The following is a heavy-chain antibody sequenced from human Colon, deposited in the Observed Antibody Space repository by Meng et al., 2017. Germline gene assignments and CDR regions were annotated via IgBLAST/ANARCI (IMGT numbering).Heavy chain of an antibody. V-gene: IGHV3-21*01. CDR2: ITSSSNYI. CDR3: ARVGTARPFDY. J-gene: IGHJ4*02. D-gene: IGHD1-1*01. Sequence: EGQVVESGGGLVKPGESRRVSCEASGFTFSLYAINWVRQAPGEGLEWVASITSSSNYIHYSDSVKGRFTVSRDNARNSSYLQMDSLRAEDTAVYYCARVGTARPFDYWGQGTLVTVSS. CDR1: GFTFSLYA.